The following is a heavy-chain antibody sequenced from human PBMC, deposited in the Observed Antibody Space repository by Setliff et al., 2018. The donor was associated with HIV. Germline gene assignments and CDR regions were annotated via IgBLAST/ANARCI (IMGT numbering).Heavy chain of an antibody. Sequence: PGGSLRLSCAASGFTFTDYWMHWVRQVPGQGLVWVSRINVDGSSISYADSVKGRFTISRDNAKNTLFLQMNSLRAEDTAVYYCATVWTAGSLFYWGQGTLVTVSS. D-gene: IGHD6-13*01. CDR2: INVDGSSI. V-gene: IGHV3-74*01. J-gene: IGHJ4*02. CDR3: ATVWTAGSLFY. CDR1: GFTFTDYW.